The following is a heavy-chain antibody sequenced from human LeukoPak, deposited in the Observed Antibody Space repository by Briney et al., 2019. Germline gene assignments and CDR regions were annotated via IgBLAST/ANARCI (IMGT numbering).Heavy chain of an antibody. CDR3: ATRDFDF. CDR1: GFKFRHYG. CDR2: ISYDGNNT. J-gene: IGHJ4*02. V-gene: IGHV3-30*03. Sequence: PGGSLRLSCVASGFKFRHYGIHWVRQAPGKGPQWVAVISYDGNNTFYADSVKGRFTVFRDNSKNTVFLQMNNLRHEDTALYYCATRDFDFWGQGTLVTVSS.